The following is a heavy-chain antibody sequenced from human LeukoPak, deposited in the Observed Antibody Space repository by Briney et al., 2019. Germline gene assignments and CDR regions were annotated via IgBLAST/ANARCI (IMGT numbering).Heavy chain of an antibody. J-gene: IGHJ4*02. CDR3: VRDRDGYNY. D-gene: IGHD5-24*01. Sequence: GGSLRLTCAASGFIFTNYAMHWVRQVPGKGLVWVSRINSDGSDKRYADSVKGRFTISRDNAKNTLYLQMSSLRAEDTAVYYCVRDRDGYNYWGQGTLVTVSS. V-gene: IGHV3-74*01. CDR2: INSDGSDK. CDR1: GFIFTNYA.